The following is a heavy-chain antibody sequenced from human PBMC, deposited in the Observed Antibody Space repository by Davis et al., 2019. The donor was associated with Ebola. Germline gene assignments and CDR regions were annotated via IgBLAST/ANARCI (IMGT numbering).Heavy chain of an antibody. V-gene: IGHV4-38-2*02. J-gene: IGHJ4*02. D-gene: IGHD4-17*01. CDR1: GYSISSGYY. CDR2: IYHSGVT. CDR3: AKNDFGDVGPDF. Sequence: SETLSFTCTVSGYSISSGYYWSWIRQPPGKGLEWIGYIYHSGVTDYNPSLTSRVSLSLDTSKNQFSLKLTSVTAADTAVYYCAKNDFGDVGPDFWGQGTHVTVSS.